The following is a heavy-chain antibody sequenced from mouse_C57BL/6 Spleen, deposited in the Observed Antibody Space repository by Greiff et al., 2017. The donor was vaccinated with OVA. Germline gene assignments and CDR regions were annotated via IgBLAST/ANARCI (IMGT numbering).Heavy chain of an antibody. V-gene: IGHV1-61*01. CDR2: IYPSDSET. CDR3: ARSRDYDGYFDV. J-gene: IGHJ1*03. D-gene: IGHD2-4*01. CDR1: GYTFTSYW. Sequence: QVQLQQPGAELVRPGSSVKLSCKASGYTFTSYWMDWVKQRPGQGLEWIGNIYPSDSETHYNQKFKDKATLTVDKSSSTAYMQLSSLTSEDSAVYYCARSRDYDGYFDVWGTGTTVTVSS.